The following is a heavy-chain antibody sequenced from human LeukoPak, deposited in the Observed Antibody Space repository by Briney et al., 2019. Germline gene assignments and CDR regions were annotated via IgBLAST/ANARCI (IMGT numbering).Heavy chain of an antibody. J-gene: IGHJ5*02. D-gene: IGHD6-19*01. V-gene: IGHV1-2*02. CDR2: INPNSGGT. CDR1: GYTFTGYY. Sequence: GASVKVSCKASGYTFTGYYIHWVRQAPGQGLEWMGWINPNSGGTNYAQKFQGRVTMTRDTSISTAYMELSRLGSDDTAVYYCARARAYSSNKNWFDPWGQGTLVTVSS. CDR3: ARARAYSSNKNWFDP.